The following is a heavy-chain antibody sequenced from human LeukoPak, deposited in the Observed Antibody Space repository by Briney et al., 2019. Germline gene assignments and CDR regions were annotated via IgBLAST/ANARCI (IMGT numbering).Heavy chain of an antibody. CDR1: GNTFSSYA. V-gene: IGHV1-69*13. CDR2: IIPIFGTA. J-gene: IGHJ1*01. Sequence: ASVKVSCKASGNTFSSYAISWVRQAPGQGLEWMGGIIPIFGTANYAHRFQGRVTLTADESTGTAYMELSSLRSEDTAVYYCASQNYYDTSGYRHWGQGTLVTVSS. D-gene: IGHD3-22*01. CDR3: ASQNYYDTSGYRH.